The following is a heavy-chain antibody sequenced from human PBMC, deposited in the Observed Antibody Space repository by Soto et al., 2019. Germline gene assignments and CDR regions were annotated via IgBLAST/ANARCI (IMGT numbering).Heavy chain of an antibody. CDR1: CYTFTNYF. CDR3: ARDYRGAMGWFDK. D-gene: IGHD1-26*01. V-gene: IGHV1-18*01. CDR2: ISAYNGNT. J-gene: IGHJ5*02. Sequence: ASVNVSFKACCYTFTNYFIIVLRQSPLQGLEWMGWISAYNGNTNYAQKLHGRVTMTADTSTSTAYMELRSLRSDDTAVYYCARDYRGAMGWFDKWGKATXVTVS.